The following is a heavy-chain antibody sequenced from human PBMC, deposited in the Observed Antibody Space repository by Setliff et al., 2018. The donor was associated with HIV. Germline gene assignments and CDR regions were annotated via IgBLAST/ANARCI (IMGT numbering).Heavy chain of an antibody. CDR3: AGGEVRSRYVSSRAPFYHYYYYMDV. J-gene: IGHJ6*03. Sequence: PSETLSLTCVVYGGSFSDYYWTWIRQPPEKGLEWIGKINYSGSTDYNSSLRSRVTISVDTSKNQIYLKLTSVTAADTAVYYCAGGEVRSRYVSSRAPFYHYYYYMDVWGKGTTVTVSS. CDR2: INYSGST. D-gene: IGHD6-13*01. CDR1: GGSFSDYY. V-gene: IGHV4-34*01.